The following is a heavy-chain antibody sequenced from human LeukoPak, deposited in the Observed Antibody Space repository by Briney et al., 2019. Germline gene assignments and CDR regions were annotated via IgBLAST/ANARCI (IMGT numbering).Heavy chain of an antibody. V-gene: IGHV1-2*02. CDR1: GYTFTGYY. D-gene: IGHD3-10*01. CDR2: INPNSGGT. CDR3: ARHYGSGTYSVY. J-gene: IGHJ4*02. Sequence: ASVKVSCKASGYTFTGYYMHWVRQAPGQGLEWMGWINPNSGGTNYAQKFQGRVTMTRDTYISTAYVELSRLRSDDTAVYYCARHYGSGTYSVYWGQGTLVTVSS.